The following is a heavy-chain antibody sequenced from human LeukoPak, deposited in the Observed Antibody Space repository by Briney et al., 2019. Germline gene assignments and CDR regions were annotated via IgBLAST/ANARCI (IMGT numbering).Heavy chain of an antibody. CDR2: IYYSGST. J-gene: IGHJ4*02. CDR1: GGSISSGDYY. D-gene: IGHD3-10*01. CDR3: AREETRDETESDY. V-gene: IGHV4-30-4*01. Sequence: PSQTLSLTCTVSGGSISSGDYYWSWIRQPPGKGLEWIGYIYYSGSTCYNPSLKSRVTISVDTSKNQFSLKLSSVTAADTAVYYCAREETRDETESDYWGQGTLVTVSS.